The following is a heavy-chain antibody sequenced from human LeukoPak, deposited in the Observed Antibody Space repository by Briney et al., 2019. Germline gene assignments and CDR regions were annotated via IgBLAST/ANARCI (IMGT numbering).Heavy chain of an antibody. D-gene: IGHD3-9*01. CDR3: AGRILTGYYSLYFDY. Sequence: ASVKVSCKASGYTFTSYAMNWVRQAPGQGLEWMGWINTNTGNPTYAQGFTGRFVFSLDTSVSTAYLQISSLKAEDTAVYYCAGRILTGYYSLYFDYWGQGTLVTVSS. CDR1: GYTFTSYA. V-gene: IGHV7-4-1*02. J-gene: IGHJ4*02. CDR2: INTNTGNP.